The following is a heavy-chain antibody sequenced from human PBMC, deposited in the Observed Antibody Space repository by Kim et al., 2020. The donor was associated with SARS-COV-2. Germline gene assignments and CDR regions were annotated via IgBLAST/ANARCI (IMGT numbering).Heavy chain of an antibody. Sequence: ASVKVSCKASGYTFTGYYMHWVRQAPGQGLEWMGWINPNSGGTNYAQKFQGRVTMTRDTSISTAYMELSRLRSDDTAVYYCARDRRSSVTIFGVAPNWFDPWGQGTLVTVSS. CDR2: INPNSGGT. CDR3: ARDRRSSVTIFGVAPNWFDP. CDR1: GYTFTGYY. D-gene: IGHD3-3*01. V-gene: IGHV1-2*02. J-gene: IGHJ5*02.